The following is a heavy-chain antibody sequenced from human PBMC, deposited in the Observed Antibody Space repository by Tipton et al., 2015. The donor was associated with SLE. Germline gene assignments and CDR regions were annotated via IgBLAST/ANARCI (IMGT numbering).Heavy chain of an antibody. Sequence: SLRLSCAASGFTFSSYEMNWVRQAPGKGLEWVSYISSSGSTIYYADSVKGRFTISRDNAKNSLYLQMNSLRAEDTAVYYCARVFGNMWFFDLWGRGTLVTVSS. J-gene: IGHJ2*01. D-gene: IGHD3-10*02. CDR2: ISSSGSTI. CDR1: GFTFSSYE. V-gene: IGHV3-48*03. CDR3: ARVFGNMWFFDL.